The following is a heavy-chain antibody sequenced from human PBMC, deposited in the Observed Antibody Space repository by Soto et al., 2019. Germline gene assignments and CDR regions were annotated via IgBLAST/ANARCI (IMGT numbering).Heavy chain of an antibody. CDR3: ARGRYGDY. V-gene: IGHV1-18*01. CDR2: ISAHNGNT. J-gene: IGHJ4*02. CDR1: GYTFTSYG. D-gene: IGHD1-1*01. Sequence: QVHLVQSGAEVKKPGASVKVSCKGSGYTFTSYGITWVRQAPGQGLEWMGWISAHNGNTDYAQKHQGRVTVTRDTSTSTAYMERRSLRSDDTAVYYCARGRYGDYWGQGALVTVSS.